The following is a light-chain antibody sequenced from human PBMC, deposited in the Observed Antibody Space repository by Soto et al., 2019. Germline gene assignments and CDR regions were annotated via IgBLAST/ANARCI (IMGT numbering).Light chain of an antibody. CDR2: GAS. CDR3: QQYNNWPPRET. J-gene: IGKJ2*01. V-gene: IGKV3-15*01. CDR1: QSVSSN. Sequence: EIVMTQSPATLSVSPGERATLSCRASQSVSSNLAWYQQKTGQAPRLLIYGASTRATGIPARFSGSGSGTEFTLTISSLQSEDFAVYYCQQYNNWPPRETFGQGTKLEIK.